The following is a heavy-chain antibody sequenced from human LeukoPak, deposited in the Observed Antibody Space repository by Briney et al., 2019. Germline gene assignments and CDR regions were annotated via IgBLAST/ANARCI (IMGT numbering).Heavy chain of an antibody. CDR1: GFTFSSYG. J-gene: IGHJ6*02. Sequence: GGSLRLSCAASGFTFSSYGMHWVRQAPGKGLEWVADIWFDGKNEHFADSVRGRFTVSRDNSKNRTYLQINSLRVEDTAVYYCARDRHCANGVCHNSPGMDVWGQGTTVTVSS. D-gene: IGHD2-8*01. CDR2: IWFDGKNE. CDR3: ARDRHCANGVCHNSPGMDV. V-gene: IGHV3-33*01.